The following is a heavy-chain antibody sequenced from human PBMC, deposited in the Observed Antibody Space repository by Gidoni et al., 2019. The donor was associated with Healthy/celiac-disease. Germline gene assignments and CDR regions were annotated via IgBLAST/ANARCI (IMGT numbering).Heavy chain of an antibody. D-gene: IGHD3-3*01. CDR1: GFTFSSSA. Sequence: EVQLLESGGGLVQPGGSLSLSCAASGFTFSSSAMSWVRQAPGKGLEWVSAISGSGGSTYYADSVKGRFTISRDNSKNTLYLQMNSLRAEDTAVYYCAKGAEYYDFWSGYPYGMDVWGQGTTVTVSS. CDR3: AKGAEYYDFWSGYPYGMDV. J-gene: IGHJ6*02. V-gene: IGHV3-23*01. CDR2: ISGSGGST.